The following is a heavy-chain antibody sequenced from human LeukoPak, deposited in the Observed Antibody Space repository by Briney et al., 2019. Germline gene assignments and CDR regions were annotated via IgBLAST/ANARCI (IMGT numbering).Heavy chain of an antibody. D-gene: IGHD3/OR15-3a*01. CDR2: IYYSGST. J-gene: IGHJ4*02. Sequence: SETLSLTCTVSGGSISSYYWSWVRQPPGKGLEWIGYIYYSGSTNYNPSLKSRVTISVDTSKNQFSLKLSSVTAADTAVYYCARVAGTGSFDYWGQGTLVTVSS. CDR1: GGSISSYY. V-gene: IGHV4-59*01. CDR3: ARVAGTGSFDY.